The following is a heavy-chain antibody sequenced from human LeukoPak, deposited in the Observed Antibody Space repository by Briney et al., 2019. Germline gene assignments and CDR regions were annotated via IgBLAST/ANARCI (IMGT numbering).Heavy chain of an antibody. CDR2: IIPIFGTA. CDR1: GGTFSIYA. CDR3: ARGGIAVAGSFDY. J-gene: IGHJ4*02. V-gene: IGHV1-69*05. Sequence: ASVKVSFTASGGTFSIYAISWVRQAPGQGLEWMGGIIPIFGTANYAQKFQGRVTITTDESTSTAYMELSSLRSEDTAVYYCARGGIAVAGSFDYWGQGTLVTVSS. D-gene: IGHD6-19*01.